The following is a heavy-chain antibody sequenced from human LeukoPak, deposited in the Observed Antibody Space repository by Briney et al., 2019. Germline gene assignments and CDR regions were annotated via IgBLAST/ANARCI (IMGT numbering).Heavy chain of an antibody. CDR3: TRDDFGIKTDWEDYYYMDV. V-gene: IGHV4-38-2*02. J-gene: IGHJ6*03. Sequence: PSETLSLTCTVSGYSISSGYYWGWIRQPPGKGLEWIGSIYHSGSTYYNPSLKSRVTISVDTSKNQFSLKLSSVTAADTAVYYCTRDDFGIKTDWEDYYYMDVWGKGTTVTVSS. CDR2: IYHSGST. CDR1: GYSISSGYY. D-gene: IGHD3-3*01.